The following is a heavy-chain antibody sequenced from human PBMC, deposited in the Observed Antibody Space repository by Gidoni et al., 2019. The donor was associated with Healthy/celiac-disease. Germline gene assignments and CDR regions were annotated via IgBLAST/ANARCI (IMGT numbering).Heavy chain of an antibody. CDR1: GFTFYDYT. D-gene: IGHD1-26*01. Sequence: EVQLVESVGVVLQPGGSLRLSCAASGFTFYDYTMHCVRQAPGKGLEWVSLISWDGCSTYYADSVKGRLNISRDNSKNSLYLQMNSLRTEDTALYYCAKARSGSYYYFDYWGQGTLVTVSS. V-gene: IGHV3-43*01. CDR2: ISWDGCST. J-gene: IGHJ4*02. CDR3: AKARSGSYYYFDY.